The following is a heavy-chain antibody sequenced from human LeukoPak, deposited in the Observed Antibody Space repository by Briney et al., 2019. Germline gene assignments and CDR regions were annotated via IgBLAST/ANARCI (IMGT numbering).Heavy chain of an antibody. CDR1: GYTFTGYY. CDR3: ARVANRTPGAAARY. D-gene: IGHD6-13*01. CDR2: INPNSGGT. J-gene: IGHJ4*02. V-gene: IGHV1-2*02. Sequence: ASVTVSCKASGYTFTGYYMHWVRQAPGQGLEWMGWINPNSGGTNYAQKFQGRVTMTRDTSISTAYMELSRLRSDDTAVYYCARVANRTPGAAARYWGQGTLVTVSS.